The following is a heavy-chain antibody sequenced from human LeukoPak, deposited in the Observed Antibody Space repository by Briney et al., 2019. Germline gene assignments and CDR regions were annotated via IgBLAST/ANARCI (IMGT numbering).Heavy chain of an antibody. V-gene: IGHV4-34*01. CDR2: INHSGST. J-gene: IGHJ6*02. CDR3: ARHLNYGGNAYYYYGMDV. D-gene: IGHD4-17*01. Sequence: NPSETLSPTCAVYGGSFSGYYWSWIRQPPGKGLEWIGEINHSGSTNYNPSLKSRVTISVDTSKNQFSLKLSSVTAADTAVYYCARHLNYGGNAYYYYGMDVWGQGTTVTVSS. CDR1: GGSFSGYY.